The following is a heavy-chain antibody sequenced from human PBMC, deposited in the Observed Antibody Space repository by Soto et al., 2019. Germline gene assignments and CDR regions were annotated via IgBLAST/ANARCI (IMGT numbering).Heavy chain of an antibody. Sequence: LRLSCAASGFTFSSYAMSWVRQAPGKGLEWVSAISGSGGSTHYADSVKGRFTISRDNSKNTLYLQMNSLRAEDTAVYYCAKACDIVVVPAAISYYYGMDVWGQGTTVTVSS. CDR1: GFTFSSYA. CDR2: ISGSGGST. CDR3: AKACDIVVVPAAISYYYGMDV. J-gene: IGHJ6*02. D-gene: IGHD2-2*02. V-gene: IGHV3-23*01.